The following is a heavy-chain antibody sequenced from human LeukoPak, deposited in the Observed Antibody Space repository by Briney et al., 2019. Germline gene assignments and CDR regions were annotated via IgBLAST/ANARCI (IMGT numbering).Heavy chain of an antibody. D-gene: IGHD3-22*01. Sequence: AAVKVSCKASGYTFTSYGTSRVPQGPGQGLERMGWSSAYNGNTNYAQKLQGRVTMTTDTSTSTAYMKLRSLRSDDTAVYYCAVDSSGYPFDYWGQGTLVTVSS. CDR3: AVDSSGYPFDY. J-gene: IGHJ4*02. CDR2: SSAYNGNT. CDR1: GYTFTSYG. V-gene: IGHV1-18*01.